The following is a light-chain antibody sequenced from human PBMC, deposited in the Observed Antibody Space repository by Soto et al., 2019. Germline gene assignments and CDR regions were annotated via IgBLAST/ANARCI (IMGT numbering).Light chain of an antibody. Sequence: IQMTRPPSSLSASVGDGVTITCRAGQNIFSSLNWYQQKPGKAPKLLIYAASSLHSGVPSRFSGSGSGTDFTLTITSLQPEDFATYYCQQSYNSPPITFGQGTRLEIK. J-gene: IGKJ5*01. V-gene: IGKV1-39*01. CDR2: AAS. CDR3: QQSYNSPPIT. CDR1: QNIFSS.